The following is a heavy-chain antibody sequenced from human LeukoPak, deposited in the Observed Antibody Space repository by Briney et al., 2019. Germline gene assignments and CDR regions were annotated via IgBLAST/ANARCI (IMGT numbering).Heavy chain of an antibody. J-gene: IGHJ6*03. CDR1: GGSLSSGSYY. V-gene: IGHV4-61*02. CDR2: IYTSGGT. D-gene: IGHD2-8*02. Sequence: PSETLSLTCTVSGGSLSSGSYYWRWVRQPAGRGLEWIGRIYTSGGTNYNPSLKSRVTISVDTSKNQFSLKLSSVTAADTAVYYCARGPSLEVYHYHYYMDVWGKGTAVTVSS. CDR3: ARGPSLEVYHYHYYMDV.